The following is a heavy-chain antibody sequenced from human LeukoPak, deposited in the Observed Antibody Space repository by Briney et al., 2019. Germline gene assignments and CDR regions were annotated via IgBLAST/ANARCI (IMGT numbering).Heavy chain of an antibody. J-gene: IGHJ4*02. D-gene: IGHD4-17*01. CDR1: GFTFSSYA. CDR2: ISGSGGST. V-gene: IGHV3-23*01. CDR3: ANDYGDYYFDY. Sequence: GESLRLSCAASGFTFSSYAMSWVRQAPGKGLEWVSAISGSGGSTYYADSVKGRFTISRDNSKNTLYLQMNSLRAEDTAVYYCANDYGDYYFDYWGQGTLVTVSS.